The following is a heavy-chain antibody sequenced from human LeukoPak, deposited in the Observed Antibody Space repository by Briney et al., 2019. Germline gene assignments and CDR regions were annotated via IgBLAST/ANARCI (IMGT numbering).Heavy chain of an antibody. CDR2: IYSSGST. J-gene: IGHJ3*02. CDR3: ARALRLANDALDI. Sequence: SETLSLTCTVSGGSISSGSYYWSWIRQPAGKGLEWIERIYSSGSTNYNPSLKSRVTISVDMSKNQFSLKLSSVTAADTAVYFCARALRLANDALDIWGQGTMVTVSS. V-gene: IGHV4-61*02. CDR1: GGSISSGSYY.